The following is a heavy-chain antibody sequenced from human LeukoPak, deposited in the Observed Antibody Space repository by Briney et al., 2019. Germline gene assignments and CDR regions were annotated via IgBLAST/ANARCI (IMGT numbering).Heavy chain of an antibody. D-gene: IGHD3-3*01. Sequence: GGSLRFSCAASGFTFSSYAMHWVRQAPGKGLEWVAVISYDGSSKYYADSVKGRFTISRDNSKNTLYLQMNSLRAEDTAVYYCARGMDVLRFLEWLGDIDYWGQGTLVTVSS. CDR3: ARGMDVLRFLEWLGDIDY. CDR1: GFTFSSYA. J-gene: IGHJ4*02. V-gene: IGHV3-30-3*01. CDR2: ISYDGSSK.